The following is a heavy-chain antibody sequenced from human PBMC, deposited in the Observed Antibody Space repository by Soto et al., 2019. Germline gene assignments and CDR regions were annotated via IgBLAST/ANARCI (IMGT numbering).Heavy chain of an antibody. CDR1: GGSISSYY. Sequence: QVQLQESGPGLVKPSETLSLTCTVSGGSISSYYWSWIRQPPGKGLEWIGYIYYSGSTNYNPSLKSRVTISVDTSKNQFSLKLSSVTAADTAVYYCARWSPLYGRGDAFDIWGQGTMVTVSS. J-gene: IGHJ3*02. D-gene: IGHD2-8*01. V-gene: IGHV4-59*01. CDR3: ARWSPLYGRGDAFDI. CDR2: IYYSGST.